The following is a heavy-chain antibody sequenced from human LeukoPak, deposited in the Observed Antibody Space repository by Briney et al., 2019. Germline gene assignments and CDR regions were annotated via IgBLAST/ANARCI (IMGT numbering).Heavy chain of an antibody. CDR2: IYYSGST. J-gene: IGHJ5*02. CDR1: GGFISTYY. CDR3: ARAGAWQIDP. V-gene: IGHV4-59*01. Sequence: SETLSLTCTVSGGFISTYYWSWIRQPPGKGLEWIGYIYYSGSTTYNPSLKSRVTISVDTSKNQFSLKLSSVTAADTAVYYCARAGAWQIDPWGQGTLVTASS. D-gene: IGHD3-10*01.